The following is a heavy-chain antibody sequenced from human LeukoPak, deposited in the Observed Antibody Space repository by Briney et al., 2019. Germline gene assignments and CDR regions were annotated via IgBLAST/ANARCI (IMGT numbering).Heavy chain of an antibody. CDR1: GFTVSSNY. CDR3: ATKSLAGTGDY. Sequence: PGGSLRLSCAASGFTVSSNYMSWVRQAPGKGLEWVSVIYSGGSTYYADSVKGRFTISRDNSKNTLYLQMNSLRAEDTAVYYCATKSLAGTGDYWGQGTLVTVSS. J-gene: IGHJ4*02. CDR2: IYSGGST. V-gene: IGHV3-66*01. D-gene: IGHD6-13*01.